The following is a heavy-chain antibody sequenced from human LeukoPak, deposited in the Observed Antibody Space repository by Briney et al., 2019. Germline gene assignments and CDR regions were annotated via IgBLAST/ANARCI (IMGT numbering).Heavy chain of an antibody. CDR2: ILSSGAGT. CDR1: GFTFSTYA. CDR3: AKTHTSSWYSNDF. J-gene: IGHJ4*02. V-gene: IGHV3-23*01. D-gene: IGHD6-13*01. Sequence: GGSLRLSCAASGFTFSTYAMTWVRQAPGKGLEWVSAILSSGAGTYYADSVKGRFTISRDNSKNTLFLQLNNLRAEDTAVYYCAKTHTSSWYSNDFWGQGTLVTVSS.